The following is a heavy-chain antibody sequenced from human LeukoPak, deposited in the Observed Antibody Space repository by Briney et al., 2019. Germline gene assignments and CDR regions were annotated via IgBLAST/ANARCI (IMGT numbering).Heavy chain of an antibody. J-gene: IGHJ4*02. CDR1: GFTFNTYT. Sequence: GGSLRLSCAASGFTFNTYTMNWVRQAPGKGLEWVSAISGSGGSTYYADSVKGRFTISRDNSKNTLYLQMNSLRAEDTAVYYCAKDLDIVVVPAAPGDYWGQGTLVTVSS. V-gene: IGHV3-23*01. CDR2: ISGSGGST. D-gene: IGHD2-2*03. CDR3: AKDLDIVVVPAAPGDY.